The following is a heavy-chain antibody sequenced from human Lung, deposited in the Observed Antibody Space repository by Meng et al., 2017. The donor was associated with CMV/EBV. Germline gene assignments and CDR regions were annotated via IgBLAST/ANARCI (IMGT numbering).Heavy chain of an antibody. J-gene: IGHJ4*02. CDR2: IKQDGSEI. CDR3: ATYGWTPDY. V-gene: IGHV3-7*01. Sequence: SCAASGFSFSTYWMNWVRQAPGKGLEWVASIKQDGSEIYYVDSVKGRFTISRDNAKKSLYLQMDSLRAEDTAVYYCATYGWTPDYWGQGTVVTVSS. D-gene: IGHD2-8*02. CDR1: GFSFSTYW.